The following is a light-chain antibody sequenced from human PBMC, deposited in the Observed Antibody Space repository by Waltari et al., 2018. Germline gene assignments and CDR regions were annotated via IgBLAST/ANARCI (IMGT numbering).Light chain of an antibody. CDR1: QSISSW. CDR2: KAS. CDR3: QQYSTYPYT. Sequence: DIQMTQSPSTLSASVGDRVTITCRASQSISSWLAWYHQKPGKAPKLLIYKASSLESGVPSRFSGSGSGTEFTLTISSLQPDDFATYYCQQYSTYPYTFGQGTKLEIK. J-gene: IGKJ2*01. V-gene: IGKV1-5*03.